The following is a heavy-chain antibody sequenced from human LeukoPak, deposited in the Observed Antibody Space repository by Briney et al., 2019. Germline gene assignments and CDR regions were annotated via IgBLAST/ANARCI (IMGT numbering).Heavy chain of an antibody. CDR2: IGGSGDRT. D-gene: IGHD6-25*01. J-gene: IGHJ5*02. CDR1: GFTFRSYA. V-gene: IGHV3-23*01. CDR3: AKSASSDWDWFDR. Sequence: GGSLRLSCAASGFTFRSYAMNWVRQAPGKGLEWVSTIGGSGDRTHYADSVKGRFAISRDNSKNTMSLQMNSLTAEDTAVYYCAKSASSDWDWFDRWGQGTLVTVSS.